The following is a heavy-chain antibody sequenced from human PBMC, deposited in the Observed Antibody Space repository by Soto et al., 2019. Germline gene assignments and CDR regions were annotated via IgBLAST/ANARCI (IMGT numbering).Heavy chain of an antibody. D-gene: IGHD3-9*01. CDR3: ARVVGGLRYFYWLVEHHFNYYFDY. Sequence: SETLSLTCTVSGGSISSSSYYWGWIRQPPGKGLEWIGSIYYSGSTYYNPSLKSRVTISVDTSKNQFSLKLSSVTAADTAVYYCARVVGGLRYFYWLVEHHFNYYFDYWGQGTLVTVSS. CDR2: IYYSGST. CDR1: GGSISSSSYY. J-gene: IGHJ4*02. V-gene: IGHV4-39*01.